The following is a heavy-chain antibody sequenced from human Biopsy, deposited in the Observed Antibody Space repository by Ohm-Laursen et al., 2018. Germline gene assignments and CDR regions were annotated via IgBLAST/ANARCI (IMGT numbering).Heavy chain of an antibody. Sequence: TLCLTCTVSGGSISSGGPYWRWIRQRPAKGLERVGHIFNSANTYYNPSLKNLITISGDTSKNQFSLKLNSVTAADTAMYYCARGDYFDSNGYFWFDPWGQGTLVTVSS. V-gene: IGHV4-31*01. J-gene: IGHJ5*02. CDR3: ARGDYFDSNGYFWFDP. CDR1: GGSISSGGPY. CDR2: IFNSANT. D-gene: IGHD3-22*01.